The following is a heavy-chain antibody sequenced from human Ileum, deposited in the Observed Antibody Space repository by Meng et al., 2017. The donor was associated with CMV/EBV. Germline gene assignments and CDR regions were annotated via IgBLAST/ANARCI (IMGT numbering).Heavy chain of an antibody. V-gene: IGHV3-21*01. CDR3: ARDPRGGLADY. Sequence: LPCTASGFTFNTYSMVWVRQAPGEGLEWVSSISSSSSREYYADSVKGRFIISRDNAKGSLYLQMNSLRAEDTSVYYCARDPRGGLADYWGQGTLVTVSS. CDR2: ISSSSSRE. CDR1: GFTFNTYS. J-gene: IGHJ4*02. D-gene: IGHD6-19*01.